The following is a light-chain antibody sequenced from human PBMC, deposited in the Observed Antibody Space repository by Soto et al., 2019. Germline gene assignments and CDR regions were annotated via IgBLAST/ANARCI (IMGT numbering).Light chain of an antibody. V-gene: IGLV2-14*02. CDR2: EDT. Sequence: QSALTQPASVSGSPGQSITISCTETSSGVGTYNLVSWFQQHPDKAPKLLISEDTQRPSGVSNRFSGSRSGNAASLTISGLQAEDEADYYCSSYTAGGTIFGTGTKLTVL. CDR3: SSYTAGGTI. CDR1: SSGVGTYNL. J-gene: IGLJ1*01.